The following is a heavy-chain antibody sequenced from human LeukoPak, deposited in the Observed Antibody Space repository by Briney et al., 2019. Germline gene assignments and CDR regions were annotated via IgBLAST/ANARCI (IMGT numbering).Heavy chain of an antibody. Sequence: GRSLRLSCAASGFTFSSYAMHWVRQAPGKGLEWVAFISYDGSNRYYADSVKGRFTISRDNSKNTLYLQMNSLRAEDTAVYYCARENWFDAWGQGTLVTVSS. CDR2: ISYDGSNR. CDR3: ARENWFDA. J-gene: IGHJ5*02. CDR1: GFTFSSYA. V-gene: IGHV3-30*04.